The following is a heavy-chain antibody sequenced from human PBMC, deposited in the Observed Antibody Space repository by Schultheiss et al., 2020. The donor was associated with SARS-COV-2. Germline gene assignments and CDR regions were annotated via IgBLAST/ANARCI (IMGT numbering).Heavy chain of an antibody. Sequence: ASVKVSCKASGYTFTSYAMNWVRQAPGQGLEWMGWINTNTGNPTYAQGFTGRFVFSLDTSVSTAYLQICSLKAEDTAVYYCARDDYGDRNYYYYYMDVWGKGTTVTVSS. CDR1: GYTFTSYA. CDR3: ARDDYGDRNYYYYYMDV. CDR2: INTNTGNP. V-gene: IGHV7-4-1*01. D-gene: IGHD4-17*01. J-gene: IGHJ6*03.